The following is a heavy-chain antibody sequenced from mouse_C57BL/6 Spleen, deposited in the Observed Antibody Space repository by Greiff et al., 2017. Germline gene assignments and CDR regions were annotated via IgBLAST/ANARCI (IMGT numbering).Heavy chain of an antibody. D-gene: IGHD3-2*02. J-gene: IGHJ4*01. CDR2: IWNGGGT. CDR3: ARMDQLRPFYAMDY. Sequence: QVQLKESGPGLGAPSQSLSITCTVSGFSLTSYAISWVRQPPGKGLEWLGVIWNGGGTNYNSALKSRLSISKDNSKSQVFLKMNSLQTDDTARYYCARMDQLRPFYAMDYWGQGTSVTVSS. CDR1: GFSLTSYA. V-gene: IGHV2-9-1*01.